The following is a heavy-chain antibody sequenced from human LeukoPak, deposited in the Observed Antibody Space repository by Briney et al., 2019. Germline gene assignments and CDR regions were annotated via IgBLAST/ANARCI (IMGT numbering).Heavy chain of an antibody. V-gene: IGHV1-18*01. CDR3: ARPYYYDSSGYYDIYFDY. CDR2: ISAYNGNT. CDR1: GYTFTSYG. J-gene: IGHJ4*02. D-gene: IGHD3-22*01. Sequence: ASVKVSCKASGYTFTSYGISWVRQAPGQGLEWMGWISAYNGNTNYAQKLQGRVTMTTDTSTSTAYMELRSLRSDDTAVYYCARPYYYDSSGYYDIYFDYWGQGTLVTVSS.